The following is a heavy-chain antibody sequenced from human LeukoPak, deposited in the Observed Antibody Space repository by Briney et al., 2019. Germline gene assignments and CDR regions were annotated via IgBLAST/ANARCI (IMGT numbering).Heavy chain of an antibody. CDR2: IWYDGSNK. CDR3: ARRDCSRTSCPELDYYYGMEV. J-gene: IGHJ6*02. CDR1: GFIFRGYG. D-gene: IGHD2-2*01. V-gene: IGHV3-33*01. Sequence: PGGSLRHSRSASGFIFRGYGMYCVRQAPGKGLEWVAVIWYDGSNKYYADSVKGRFTISRDNSKNTLYLQMNRLRAEDTAVYYCARRDCSRTSCPELDYYYGMEVWAQGTTVTVSS.